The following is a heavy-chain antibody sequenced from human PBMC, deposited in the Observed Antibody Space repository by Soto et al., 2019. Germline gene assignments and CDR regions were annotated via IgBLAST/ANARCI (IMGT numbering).Heavy chain of an antibody. Sequence: GGSLRLSCAASGFTFSSYAMSWVRQAPGKGLEWVSAISGSGGSTYYADSVKGRFTISRDNSKNTLYLQMNSLRAEDTAVYYCAKYGWVATHARTDYWGQGTLVTVSS. CDR2: ISGSGGST. J-gene: IGHJ4*02. V-gene: IGHV3-23*01. CDR3: AKYGWVATHARTDY. CDR1: GFTFSSYA. D-gene: IGHD5-12*01.